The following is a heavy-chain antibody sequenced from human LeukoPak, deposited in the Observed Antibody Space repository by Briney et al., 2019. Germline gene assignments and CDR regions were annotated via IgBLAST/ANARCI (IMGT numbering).Heavy chain of an antibody. CDR1: GFTFSSYS. CDR3: ARGASEFDP. V-gene: IGHV3-21*01. Sequence: GGSLRLSCAASGFTFSSYSMNWVRQAPGKGLDWVSSISSSSSYIYYADSVKGRFTISRDNAKNLLYLQMNSLRAEDTAVYYCARGASEFDPWGQGTLVTVSS. J-gene: IGHJ5*02. CDR2: ISSSSSYI.